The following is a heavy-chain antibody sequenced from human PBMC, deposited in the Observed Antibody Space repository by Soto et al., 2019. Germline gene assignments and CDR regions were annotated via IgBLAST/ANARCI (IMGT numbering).Heavy chain of an antibody. CDR3: ARAYYYDSSGYYYVLGLGAFDI. Sequence: GGSLRLSCAASGFTFSSYWMHWVRQAPGKGLVWVSRINSDGSSTSYADSVKGRFTISRDNAKNTLYLQMNSLRAEDTAVYYCARAYYYDSSGYYYVLGLGAFDIWGQGTMVTVSS. V-gene: IGHV3-74*01. J-gene: IGHJ3*02. D-gene: IGHD3-22*01. CDR2: INSDGSST. CDR1: GFTFSSYW.